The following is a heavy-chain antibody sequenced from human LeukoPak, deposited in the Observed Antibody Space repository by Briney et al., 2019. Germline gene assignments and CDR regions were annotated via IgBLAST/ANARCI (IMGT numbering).Heavy chain of an antibody. CDR3: ARDSSSGGWFDP. CDR1: GGTISSYC. V-gene: IGHV4-59*01. Sequence: SETLSLTCTVSGGTISSYCWSWIRHSPGKGLDWIGCIYYSGSATYNPSLMSRVTISVDTSRNQFSMKLSSVTAADTAVYYCARDSSSGGWFDPWGQGALVTVSS. D-gene: IGHD3-16*01. J-gene: IGHJ5*02. CDR2: IYYSGSA.